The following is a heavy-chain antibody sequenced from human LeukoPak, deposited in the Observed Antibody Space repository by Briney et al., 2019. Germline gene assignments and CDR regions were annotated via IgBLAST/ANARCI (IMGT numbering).Heavy chain of an antibody. D-gene: IGHD6-13*01. CDR3: ASMYSSSWYGNHFDY. CDR1: GFTFSSYA. J-gene: IGHJ4*02. CDR2: ISYDGSNK. Sequence: GGSLRLSCAASGFTFSSYAMSWVRQAPGKGLEWVAVISYDGSNKYYADSVKGRFTISRDNSKNTLYLQMNSLRAEDTAVYYCASMYSSSWYGNHFDYWGQGTLVTVSS. V-gene: IGHV3-30-3*01.